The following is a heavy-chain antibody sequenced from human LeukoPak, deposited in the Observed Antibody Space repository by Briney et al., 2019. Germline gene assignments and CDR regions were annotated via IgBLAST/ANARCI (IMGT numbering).Heavy chain of an antibody. Sequence: GASVKVSCKASGYTFTNYYIHWVRQAPGQGLEWMGIINPSGGRTDYAQNFQGRVTITRNTSISTAYMELSSLRSEDTAVYYCARGRRRRDIVVVPATWPMGYWGQGTLVTVSS. J-gene: IGHJ4*02. D-gene: IGHD2-2*01. CDR3: ARGRRRRDIVVVPATWPMGY. CDR2: INPSGGRT. V-gene: IGHV1-46*01. CDR1: GYTFTNYY.